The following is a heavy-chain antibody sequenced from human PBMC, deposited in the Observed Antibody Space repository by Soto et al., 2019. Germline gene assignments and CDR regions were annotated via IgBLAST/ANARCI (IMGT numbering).Heavy chain of an antibody. Sequence: SETLSLTCAVYGGSFSGYYWSWIRQPPGKGLEWIGEINHSGSTNYNPSLKSRVTISVDTSKNQFSLKLSSVTAADTAVYYCARCGMGMDVWGQGTTVTVSS. CDR3: ARCGMGMDV. D-gene: IGHD1-1*01. V-gene: IGHV4-34*01. J-gene: IGHJ6*02. CDR2: INHSGST. CDR1: GGSFSGYY.